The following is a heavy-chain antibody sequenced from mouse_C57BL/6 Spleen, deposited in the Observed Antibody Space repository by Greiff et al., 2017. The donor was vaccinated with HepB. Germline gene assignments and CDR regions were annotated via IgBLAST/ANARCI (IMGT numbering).Heavy chain of an antibody. CDR2: IRNKANGYTT. Sequence: EVKLVESGGGLVQPGGSLSLSCAASGFTFTDYYMSWVRQPPGKALEWLGFIRNKANGYTTEYSASVKGRFTISRDNSQSILYLQMSALRAEDSATYYCARYMSVPRYFDVWGTGTTVTVSS. CDR3: ARYMSVPRYFDV. V-gene: IGHV7-3*01. J-gene: IGHJ1*03. CDR1: GFTFTDYY.